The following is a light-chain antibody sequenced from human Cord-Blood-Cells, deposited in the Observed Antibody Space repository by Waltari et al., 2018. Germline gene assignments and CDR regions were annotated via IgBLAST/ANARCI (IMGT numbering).Light chain of an antibody. CDR1: NIGSKS. Sequence: SYVLTQPPSVSVAPGKQARITCGGNNIGSKSVHWYQQKPGQAPVLVIYYDSDRPSGIPERFSGSNSGNTATLTISRVEAGDEADYYCQVWDSSSDHRVFGGGTKLTVL. J-gene: IGLJ3*02. CDR2: YDS. V-gene: IGLV3-21*04. CDR3: QVWDSSSDHRV.